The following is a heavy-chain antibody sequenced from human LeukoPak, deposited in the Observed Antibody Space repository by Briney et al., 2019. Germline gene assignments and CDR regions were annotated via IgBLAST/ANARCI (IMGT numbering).Heavy chain of an antibody. CDR3: ARVGGSGTYYYYYMDV. D-gene: IGHD3-10*01. CDR2: ISYDGSNK. CDR1: GFTFSDYA. Sequence: GGSLRLSCAASGFTFSDYAMHWVRQAPGKGLEWVAVISYDGSNKYYADSVKGRFTISRDNSKNTLYLQMNSLRAEDTAVYYCARVGGSGTYYYYYMDVWGKGTAVTVSS. J-gene: IGHJ6*03. V-gene: IGHV3-30*04.